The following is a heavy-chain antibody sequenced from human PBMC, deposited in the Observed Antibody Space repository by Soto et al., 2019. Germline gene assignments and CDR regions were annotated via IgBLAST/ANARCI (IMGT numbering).Heavy chain of an antibody. V-gene: IGHV4-39*01. CDR3: ARQRADHYDILTGYSSGTYYYYGMDV. CDR2: IYYSGST. D-gene: IGHD3-9*01. Sequence: SETLSLTCTVSGGSISSSSYYWGWIRQPPGKGLEWIGSIYYSGSTYYNPSLKSRVTISVDTSKNQFSLKLSSVTAADTAVYYCARQRADHYDILTGYSSGTYYYYGMDVWGQGTTVTVSS. CDR1: GGSISSSSYY. J-gene: IGHJ6*02.